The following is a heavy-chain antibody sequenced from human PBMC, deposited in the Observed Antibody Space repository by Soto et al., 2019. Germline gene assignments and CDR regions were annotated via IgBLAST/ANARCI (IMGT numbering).Heavy chain of an antibody. CDR2: IYYSGST. V-gene: IGHV4-39*07. J-gene: IGHJ4*02. Sequence: SETLSLTCTVSGGSISSSSYYWGWIRQPPGKGLEWIGSIYYSGSTYYNPSLKRRVTISVDTSKNQFSLKLSSVTAADTAVYYCASRSVAGDFDYWGQGTLVTVSS. CDR1: GGSISSSSYY. D-gene: IGHD6-19*01. CDR3: ASRSVAGDFDY.